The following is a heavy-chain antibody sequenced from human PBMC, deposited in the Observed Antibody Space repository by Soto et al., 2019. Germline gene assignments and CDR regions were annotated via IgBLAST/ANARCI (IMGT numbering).Heavy chain of an antibody. CDR2: IYYSGST. CDR3: ARDGGWGCTNGVCYPYNWFDP. D-gene: IGHD2-8*01. J-gene: IGHJ5*02. CDR1: GGSISSSSYY. V-gene: IGHV4-39*02. Sequence: SETLSLTCTVSGGSISSSSYYWGWIRQPPGKGLEWIGSIYYSGSTYYNPSLKSRVTISVDTSKNQFSLKLSSVTAADTAVYYCARDGGWGCTNGVCYPYNWFDPWGQGTLVTVSS.